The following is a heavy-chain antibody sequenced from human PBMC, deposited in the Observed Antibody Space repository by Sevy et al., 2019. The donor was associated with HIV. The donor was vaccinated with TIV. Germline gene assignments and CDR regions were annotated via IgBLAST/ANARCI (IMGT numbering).Heavy chain of an antibody. CDR3: ARHGAAQAAPLLDLIPGTSYYGVDV. CDR2: IYPGDSDI. J-gene: IGHJ6*02. Sequence: GESLKISCKGSGYNFTNFWLAWVRQMPGKGLEWMGFIYPGDSDIRLRPSFQGQVTISVDKSVSTAYLEWGSLRASDSAMYFCARHGAAQAAPLLDLIPGTSYYGVDVWGQGTTVTVSS. D-gene: IGHD1-1*01. V-gene: IGHV5-51*01. CDR1: GYNFTNFW.